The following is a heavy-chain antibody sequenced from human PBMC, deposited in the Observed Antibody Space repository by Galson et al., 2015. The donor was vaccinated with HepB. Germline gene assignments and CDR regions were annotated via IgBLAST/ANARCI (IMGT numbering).Heavy chain of an antibody. CDR3: ARDGYKSVSTFDI. D-gene: IGHD5-24*01. V-gene: IGHV4-59*01. Sequence: SETLSLTCTISGGSISSYYWSWIRQPPGKGLEWIGYIYYSGSIKYNPSLKSRVSISVDTSKNQFSLKLSSVTAADTAVYYCARDGYKSVSTFDIWGQGTMVTVSS. CDR1: GGSISSYY. J-gene: IGHJ3*02. CDR2: IYYSGSI.